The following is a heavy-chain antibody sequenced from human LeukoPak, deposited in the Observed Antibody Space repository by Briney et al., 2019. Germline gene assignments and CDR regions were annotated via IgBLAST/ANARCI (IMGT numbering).Heavy chain of an antibody. Sequence: GASVKVSCKASGYTFTSYDINWVRQATGQGLEWMGWMNPNSGNTGYAQKFQGRVTMTRNTSINTAYMELSSLRSEDTAVYYCARGGWGARNQNYYYYMDVWGKGTTVTVSS. CDR1: GYTFTSYD. V-gene: IGHV1-8*01. CDR2: MNPNSGNT. J-gene: IGHJ6*03. CDR3: ARGGWGARNQNYYYYMDV. D-gene: IGHD1-14*01.